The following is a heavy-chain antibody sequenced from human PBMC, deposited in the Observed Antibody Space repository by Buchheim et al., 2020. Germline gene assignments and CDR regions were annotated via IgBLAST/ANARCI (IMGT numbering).Heavy chain of an antibody. V-gene: IGHV4-59*08. CDR3: ARRASDPRFGYFDY. D-gene: IGHD3-10*01. CDR2: IYYSGST. J-gene: IGHJ4*02. Sequence: QVQLQESGPGLVKPSETLSLTCTVSGGSISSYYWSWIRQPPGKGLEWIGYIYYSGSTNYNPSLKSRVTISVDTSKNQFSLKLSSVTAADTAVYYCARRASDPRFGYFDYWGQGTL. CDR1: GGSISSYY.